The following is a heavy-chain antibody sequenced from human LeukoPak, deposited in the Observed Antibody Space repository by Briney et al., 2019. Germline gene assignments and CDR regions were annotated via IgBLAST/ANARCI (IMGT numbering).Heavy chain of an antibody. CDR2: IIPNTGGT. CDR1: GYTITDYY. J-gene: IGHJ2*01. Sequence: SVKXSCKASGYTITDYYLHWVRQAPGQGLEWMGWIIPNTGGTNYAQKFQDWVTMSSDTSISTAYMELSSLRSDDTAVYYCARGSPSYAQWHFDLWGRGTLVTVSS. D-gene: IGHD2/OR15-2a*01. V-gene: IGHV1-2*04. CDR3: ARGSPSYAQWHFDL.